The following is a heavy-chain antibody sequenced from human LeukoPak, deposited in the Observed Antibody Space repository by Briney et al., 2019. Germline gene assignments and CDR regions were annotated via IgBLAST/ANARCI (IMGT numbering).Heavy chain of an antibody. V-gene: IGHV4-59*08. J-gene: IGHJ3*02. CDR2: IHYSGTT. CDR1: GGSISAYS. CDR3: ARQGSSGWYIGAFDI. D-gene: IGHD6-19*01. Sequence: SETLSLTCTASGGSISAYSWSWIRQPPGKGLQWIGYIHYSGTTNYNPSLRSRVTISLDTSKNQFSLKLSSVTAADTAVYYCARQGSSGWYIGAFDIWGQGTMVTVSS.